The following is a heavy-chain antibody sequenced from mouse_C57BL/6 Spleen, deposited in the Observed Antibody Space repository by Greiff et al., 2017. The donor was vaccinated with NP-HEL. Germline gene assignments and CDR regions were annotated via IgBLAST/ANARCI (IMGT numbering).Heavy chain of an antibody. CDR1: GYTFTDYY. Sequence: QVQLQQSGAELVKPGASVKISCTASGYTFTDYYINWVKQRPGQGLEWIGKIGPGSGSTYYNEKFKGQATLTADKSSSTSYLQLSSLTSEDSSVYFCARMGDAMDYWGQGTSVTVSS. CDR3: ARMGDAMDY. V-gene: IGHV1-77*01. CDR2: IGPGSGST. J-gene: IGHJ4*01.